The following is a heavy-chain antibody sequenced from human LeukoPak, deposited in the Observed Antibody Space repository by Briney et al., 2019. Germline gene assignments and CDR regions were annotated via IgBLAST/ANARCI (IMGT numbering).Heavy chain of an antibody. Sequence: SETLSLTCTVSGGSISSGSYYWSWIRQPAGKGLEWIGRIYTSGSTNYNPSLKSRVTISVDTSKNQFSLKLSSVTAADTAVYYCARATRVVTAIYFGDYWGQGTLVTVSS. J-gene: IGHJ4*02. CDR1: GGSISSGSYY. CDR2: IYTSGST. CDR3: ARATRVVTAIYFGDY. V-gene: IGHV4-61*02. D-gene: IGHD2-21*02.